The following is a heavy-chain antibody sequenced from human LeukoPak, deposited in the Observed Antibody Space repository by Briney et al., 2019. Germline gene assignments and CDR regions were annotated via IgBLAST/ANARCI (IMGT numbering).Heavy chain of an antibody. Sequence: ASVKVSCKASGGTFSSYAISWVRQAPGQGLEWTGGIIPIFGTANYAQKFQGRVTITTDESTSTAYMELSSLRSEDTAVYYCARGSGRYYYYYYMDVWGKGTTVTVSS. J-gene: IGHJ6*03. CDR2: IIPIFGTA. CDR3: ARGSGRYYYYYYMDV. V-gene: IGHV1-69*05. CDR1: GGTFSSYA. D-gene: IGHD2-15*01.